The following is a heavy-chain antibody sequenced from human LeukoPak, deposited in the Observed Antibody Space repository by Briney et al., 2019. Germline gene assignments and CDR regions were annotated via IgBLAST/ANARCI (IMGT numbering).Heavy chain of an antibody. Sequence: ASVKVSCKASGYTFTGYYMHWVRQAPGQGLEWMGWINPNSGGTNYAQKFQGRVTMTRDTSISTAYMELSRLRSDDTAVYYCARDVGYSSSWYGGAYPPYYYMDVWGKGTTVTASS. CDR2: INPNSGGT. V-gene: IGHV1-2*02. CDR3: ARDVGYSSSWYGGAYPPYYYMDV. J-gene: IGHJ6*03. CDR1: GYTFTGYY. D-gene: IGHD6-13*01.